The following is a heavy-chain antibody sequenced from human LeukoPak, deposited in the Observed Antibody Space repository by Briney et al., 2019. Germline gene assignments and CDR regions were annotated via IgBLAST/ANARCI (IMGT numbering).Heavy chain of an antibody. V-gene: IGHV3-21*04. CDR2: ISSSSSYI. Sequence: GGSLRLSCAASGFTFSSYSMNWVRQAPGKGLEWVSSISSSSSYIYYADSVKGRFTISRDNSKNTLYLQMNSLRAEDTAVYYCAKDPRSYFDFWADWGQGTLVTVSS. D-gene: IGHD3-3*01. CDR3: AKDPRSYFDFWAD. CDR1: GFTFSSYS. J-gene: IGHJ4*02.